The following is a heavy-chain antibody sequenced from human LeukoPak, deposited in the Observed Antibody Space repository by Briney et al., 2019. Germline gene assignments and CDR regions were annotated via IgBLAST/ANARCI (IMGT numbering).Heavy chain of an antibody. Sequence: PGGSLRLSCTASGFTFSNYAMNWVRQAPGEGLQWVSLLSSSGATTYYADSVKGRFTISRDNAKSSLYLQVDSLRTDDTAVYYCAREDDDWGPNTFDLWGPGTKVTVS. J-gene: IGHJ3*01. D-gene: IGHD7-27*01. V-gene: IGHV3-23*01. CDR3: AREDDDWGPNTFDL. CDR2: LSSSGATT. CDR1: GFTFSNYA.